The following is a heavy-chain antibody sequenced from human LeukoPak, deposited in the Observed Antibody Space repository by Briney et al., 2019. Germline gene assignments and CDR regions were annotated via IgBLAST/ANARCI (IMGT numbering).Heavy chain of an antibody. Sequence: PGGSLRLSCAASGFTFSDYYMSWIRQAPGKGLEWVSYISSSGSTIYYADSVKGRFTISRDNAKNSLYLQMNSLRAEDTAVYYCAKGPTSYYYYYMDVWGKGTTVTVSS. J-gene: IGHJ6*03. V-gene: IGHV3-11*01. CDR1: GFTFSDYY. CDR2: ISSSGSTI. CDR3: AKGPTSYYYYYMDV. D-gene: IGHD5-24*01.